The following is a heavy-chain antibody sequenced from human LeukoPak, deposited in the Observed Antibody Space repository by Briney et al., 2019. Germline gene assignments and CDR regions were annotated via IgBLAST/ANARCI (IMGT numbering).Heavy chain of an antibody. Sequence: GGSLRLSCAASGFTFCSYGMHWVRQAPGKGLEWVAFIRYDGSNKYYADSVKGRFTISRDNSKNTLYLQMNSLRAEDTAVYYCAKVVVTVKIAGVDYWGQGTLVTVSS. CDR2: IRYDGSNK. CDR1: GFTFCSYG. V-gene: IGHV3-30*02. CDR3: AKVVVTVKIAGVDY. J-gene: IGHJ4*02. D-gene: IGHD2-21*02.